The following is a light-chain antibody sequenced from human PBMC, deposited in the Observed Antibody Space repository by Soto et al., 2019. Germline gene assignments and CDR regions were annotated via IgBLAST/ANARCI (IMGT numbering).Light chain of an antibody. J-gene: IGKJ4*01. CDR2: GAS. V-gene: IGKV3-15*01. Sequence: EIVVTQSPATLSVSPGERATLSCRASQSVSSNLAWYQQKPGQAPRLLIYGASTRATGIPARFSGSGSGTEFTLTISSLQSEDFAVYYCQQYNDWPFFGGGTKMEIK. CDR1: QSVSSN. CDR3: QQYNDWPF.